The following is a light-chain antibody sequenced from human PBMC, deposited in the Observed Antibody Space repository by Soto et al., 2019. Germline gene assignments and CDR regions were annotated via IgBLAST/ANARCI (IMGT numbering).Light chain of an antibody. V-gene: IGKV3D-20*02. CDR3: QQRGDWPLYT. CDR1: QTVTSNY. J-gene: IGKJ2*01. Sequence: EIVLTQSPGTLPLSPGERATLSCRASQTVTSNYLAWYQQKPGQAPRLLIFGASGRSTGVPDRFSGSGSGTDFTLTISRLEPEDFAVYYCQQRGDWPLYTFGQGSRLEIK. CDR2: GAS.